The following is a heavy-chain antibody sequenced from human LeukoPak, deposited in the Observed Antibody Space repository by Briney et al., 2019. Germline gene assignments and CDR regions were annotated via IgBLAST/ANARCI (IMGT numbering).Heavy chain of an antibody. CDR1: GYTFTTYW. CDR2: IYPGDSDT. Sequence: ASVKVSCKASGYTFTTYWIAWVRLRPGKGLECMGIIYPGDSDTRYSPSFQGQVTISADESISTAYLQWSSLKAPDSAIYYCARGRLAMTTVTDFDYWGQGTLVTVSS. J-gene: IGHJ4*02. CDR3: ARGRLAMTTVTDFDY. D-gene: IGHD4-11*01. V-gene: IGHV5-51*01.